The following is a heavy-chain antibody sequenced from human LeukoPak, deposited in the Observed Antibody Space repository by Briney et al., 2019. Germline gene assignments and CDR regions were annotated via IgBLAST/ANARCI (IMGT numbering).Heavy chain of an antibody. CDR1: GRSVSNYY. V-gene: IGHV4-59*08. Sequence: SETLSLTCSVSGRSVSNYYWRWIRQPPGKGLEWIGYVYYTGSSNYNPSLKSRVTMFEDKSKNQFSLRLYSVTVADTAVYYCARHFAYSSSSYFDYWGQGSLVTVSS. J-gene: IGHJ4*02. CDR3: ARHFAYSSSSYFDY. D-gene: IGHD6-6*01. CDR2: VYYTGSS.